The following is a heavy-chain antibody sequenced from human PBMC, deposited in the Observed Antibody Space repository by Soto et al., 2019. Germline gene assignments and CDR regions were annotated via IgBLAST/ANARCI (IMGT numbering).Heavy chain of an antibody. J-gene: IGHJ3*02. D-gene: IGHD5-12*01. CDR2: IFPSDSET. V-gene: IGHV5-51*01. Sequence: GESLKISCHFSTFTFPNYWIAWVRQMPGKGLEYLGIIFPSDSETKYSPSFQGQVTISSDASISAIYLHLSSLRASDTGMYYCARPIYSGYEVIEGRGFDIWGQGIMVTVSS. CDR1: TFTFPNYW. CDR3: ARPIYSGYEVIEGRGFDI.